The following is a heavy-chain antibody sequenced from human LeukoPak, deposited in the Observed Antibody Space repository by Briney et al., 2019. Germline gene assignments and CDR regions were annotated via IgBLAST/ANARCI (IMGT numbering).Heavy chain of an antibody. CDR2: IRFDGGNK. CDR1: EFTFSNYG. D-gene: IGHD4-11*01. CDR3: AETTPYYYYYIDV. V-gene: IGHV3-30*02. Sequence: PGGSLRLSCAASEFTFSNYGMHWVRRAPGKGLEWVAFIRFDGGNKYYADSVKGRFTISSDNSKNTLYLQMNSLRAEDTAVYYCAETTPYYYYYIDVWGKGTPVTVSS. J-gene: IGHJ6*03.